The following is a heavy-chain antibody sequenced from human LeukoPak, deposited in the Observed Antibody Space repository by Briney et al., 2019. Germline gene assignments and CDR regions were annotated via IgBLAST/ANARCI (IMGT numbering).Heavy chain of an antibody. CDR3: ARRPAVAGIFDY. CDR2: IYYSGST. D-gene: IGHD6-19*01. J-gene: IGHJ4*02. CDR1: GGSISSSSYY. Sequence: SETLSLTCTVSGGSISSSSYYWGWIRQPPGKGLEWIGSIYYSGSTYYNPSLKSRVTISVDTSKNQFSLKLSSVTAADTAVYYCARRPAVAGIFDYWGQGTLVTVSS. V-gene: IGHV4-39*01.